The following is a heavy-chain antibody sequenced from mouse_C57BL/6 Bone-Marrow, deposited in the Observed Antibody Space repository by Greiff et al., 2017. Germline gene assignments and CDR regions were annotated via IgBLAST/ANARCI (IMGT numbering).Heavy chain of an antibody. J-gene: IGHJ2*01. V-gene: IGHV1-64*01. CDR1: GYTFTSYW. Sequence: QVQLQQPGAELVKPGASVKLSCKASGYTFTSYWMHWVKQRPGQGLEWIGMIHPKSGSTNYNEKFKSKATLTVDKSSSTAYMQLSSLTSEDSAVYYCARKGCYGPGVYFDYWGQGTTLTVSS. D-gene: IGHD1-2*01. CDR3: ARKGCYGPGVYFDY. CDR2: IHPKSGST.